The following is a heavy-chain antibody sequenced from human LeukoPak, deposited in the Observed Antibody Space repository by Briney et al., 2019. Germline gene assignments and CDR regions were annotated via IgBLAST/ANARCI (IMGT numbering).Heavy chain of an antibody. J-gene: IGHJ5*02. CDR2: IYYSGST. V-gene: IGHV4-59*08. Sequence: PSETLSLTCTVSGGSISSYYWSWIRQPPGKGLEWIGYIYYSGSTNYNPSLKSRVTISVDTSKNQFSLKLSSVTAADTAVYYCASGPHSNYDFWSGYANWFDPWGQGTLVTVSS. D-gene: IGHD3-3*01. CDR1: GGSISSYY. CDR3: ASGPHSNYDFWSGYANWFDP.